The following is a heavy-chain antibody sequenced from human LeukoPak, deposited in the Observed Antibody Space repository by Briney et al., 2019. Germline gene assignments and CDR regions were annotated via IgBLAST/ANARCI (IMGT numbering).Heavy chain of an antibody. D-gene: IGHD1-26*01. Sequence: GGSLRLSCAASGFTFTSYAVNWVRQAPGKGLEWVSHISSSSGTIYYADSVKGRFTISRDNAKNSVYLQMNSLRAEDTAVYYCARVLRTLVGATHRAEYFQHWGQGTLVTVSS. CDR1: GFTFTSYA. CDR2: ISSSSGTI. J-gene: IGHJ1*01. V-gene: IGHV3-48*04. CDR3: ARVLRTLVGATHRAEYFQH.